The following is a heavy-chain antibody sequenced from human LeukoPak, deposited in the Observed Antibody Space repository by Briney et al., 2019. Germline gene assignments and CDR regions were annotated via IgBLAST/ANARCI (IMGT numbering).Heavy chain of an antibody. CDR2: ISGSGGST. J-gene: IGHJ4*02. Sequence: QPGGSLRLSCAASGFTFSSYAMSWVRQAPGKGLEWVSAISGSGGSTYYADSVKGRFTISRDNSKNTLYLQMNSLRTEDTAVYYCTTEYPVAVAGSREGYFDYWGQGTLVTVSS. CDR3: TTEYPVAVAGSREGYFDY. CDR1: GFTFSSYA. D-gene: IGHD6-19*01. V-gene: IGHV3-23*01.